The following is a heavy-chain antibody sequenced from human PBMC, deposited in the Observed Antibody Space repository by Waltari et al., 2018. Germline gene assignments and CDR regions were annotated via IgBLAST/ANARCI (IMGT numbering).Heavy chain of an antibody. CDR2: FDPEDGET. CDR3: ATELMVRGVIITTLGYYGMDV. J-gene: IGHJ6*02. D-gene: IGHD3-10*01. Sequence: QVQLVQSGAEVKKPGASVRVSCKVSGYTLTELSMHWVRQAPGKGLEWMGGFDPEDGETIYGQKFQGRVTMTEDTSTDTAYMELSSLRSEDTAVYYCATELMVRGVIITTLGYYGMDVWGQGTTVTVSS. V-gene: IGHV1-24*01. CDR1: GYTLTELS.